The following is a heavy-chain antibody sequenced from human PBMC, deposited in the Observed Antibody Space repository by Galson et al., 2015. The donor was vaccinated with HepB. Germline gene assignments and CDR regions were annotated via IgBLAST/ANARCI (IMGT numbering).Heavy chain of an antibody. CDR1: GFTFSSYA. CDR2: ISGSGGST. V-gene: IGHV3-23*01. CDR3: AKKDTAMAYYYYYGMDV. D-gene: IGHD5-18*01. Sequence: SLRLSCAASGFTFSSYAMSWVRQAPGKGLEWVSAISGSGGSTYYADSVKGRFTISRDNSKNTLYLQMNSLRAEDTAVYYCAKKDTAMAYYYYYGMDVWGQGTTVTVSS. J-gene: IGHJ6*02.